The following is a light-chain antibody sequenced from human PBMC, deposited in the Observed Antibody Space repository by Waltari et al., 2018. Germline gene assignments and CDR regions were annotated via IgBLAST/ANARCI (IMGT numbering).Light chain of an antibody. V-gene: IGKV1-5*03. CDR3: QQYNTYWT. Sequence: DIQMTQSPSTFSASIGDRLTITCRASQNVDTWLVWYQQKPGKAPKLLVYKTSTLQSGVPSRFSGSGSGTDFTLTISSLQPDDFATYYCQQYNTYWTFGQGTKVE. CDR2: KTS. CDR1: QNVDTW. J-gene: IGKJ1*01.